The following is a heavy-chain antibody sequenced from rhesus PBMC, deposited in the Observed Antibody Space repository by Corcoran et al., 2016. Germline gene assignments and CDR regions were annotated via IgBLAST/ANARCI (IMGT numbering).Heavy chain of an antibody. Sequence: QVQLQESGPGLVRASETLSLTCAVSGASISSYWGSWIRQTPGKGLEWIGEIAGNSGNTYFNASLKSRVSISRDASRNQLSLRLSSVTAADTAIYYCARVDYGTKYHYYGFDSWGQGVVVTVSS. D-gene: IGHD4-29*01. CDR3: ARVDYGTKYHYYGFDS. CDR1: GASISSYW. V-gene: IGHV4-80*01. CDR2: IAGNSGNT. J-gene: IGHJ6*01.